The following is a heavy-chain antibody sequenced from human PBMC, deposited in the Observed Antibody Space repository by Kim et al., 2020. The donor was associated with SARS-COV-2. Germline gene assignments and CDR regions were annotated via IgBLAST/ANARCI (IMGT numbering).Heavy chain of an antibody. CDR1: GFSLSTSGMC. CDR2: IDWDGDK. V-gene: IGHV2-70*11. D-gene: IGHD1-1*01. CDR3: ARIRGTRTSCLASFDS. Sequence: SGPTLVNPTQTLTLTCTFSGFSLSTSGMCVSWIRQPPGKALEWLARIDWDGDKHYTTSLKTRLSISKDTSKNQVVLTLTNMDPMDTATYFCARIRGTRTSCLASFDSWCQGTLVTVSS. J-gene: IGHJ4*02.